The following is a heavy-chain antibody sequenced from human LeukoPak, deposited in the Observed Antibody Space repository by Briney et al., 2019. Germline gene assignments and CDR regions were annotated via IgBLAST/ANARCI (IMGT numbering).Heavy chain of an antibody. CDR1: GFSFSKYC. D-gene: IGHD6-19*01. V-gene: IGHV3-74*01. J-gene: IGHJ4*02. CDR2: INTDGTLT. CDR3: ATKQWLAPPPDS. Sequence: PGGSLTLSCAAYGFSFSKYCMLWVRQPPGKGLESVSRINTDGTLTTYADSVKGRFTPSRDNADNTMFLQMNSVRDEDTAVYYCATKQWLAPPPDSWGQGTPVTVSS.